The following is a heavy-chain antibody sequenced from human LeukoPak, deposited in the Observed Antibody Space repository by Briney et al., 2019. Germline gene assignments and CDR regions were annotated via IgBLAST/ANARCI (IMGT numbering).Heavy chain of an antibody. D-gene: IGHD3-22*01. CDR3: ARANYYDSSGYYEASWAFDI. J-gene: IGHJ3*02. Sequence: SVKVSCKASGGTFSSYAISWVRQAPGQGLEWMGGIIPIFGTANYAQKFQGRVTITADESTSTAYMELSSLRSEDTAVYYCARANYYDSSGYYEASWAFDIWGQGTMVTVSS. CDR1: GGTFSSYA. V-gene: IGHV1-69*13. CDR2: IIPIFGTA.